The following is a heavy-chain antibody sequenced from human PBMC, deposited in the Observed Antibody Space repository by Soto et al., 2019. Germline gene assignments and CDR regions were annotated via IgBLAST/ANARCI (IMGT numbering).Heavy chain of an antibody. CDR3: ARVGGYNFYYYYGMDV. CDR2: IWYDGSNK. J-gene: IGHJ6*02. D-gene: IGHD5-12*01. Sequence: GGSLRLSCAASGFTFSSYGMHWVRQAPGKGLGWVAVIWYDGSNKYYADSVKGRFTISRDNSKNTLYLQMNSLRAEDTAVYYCARVGGYNFYYYYGMDVWGQGTTVTVSS. V-gene: IGHV3-33*01. CDR1: GFTFSSYG.